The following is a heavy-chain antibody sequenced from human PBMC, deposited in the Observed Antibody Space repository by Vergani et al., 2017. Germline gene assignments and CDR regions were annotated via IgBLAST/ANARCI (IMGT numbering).Heavy chain of an antibody. Sequence: QVHLVESGGGVVQPGRSLRLSCVVSGFTSSYYGMHWVRQAPGKGLEWVAVISYDGTQKYYADSVKGRFTISRDNSKSTLYLQMNSLRTEDTDVYYWATKSCGTPGCQIGYFREWGQGTLVTVSS. V-gene: IGHV3-30*03. D-gene: IGHD1-1*01. CDR3: ATKSCGTPGCQIGYFRE. CDR1: GFTSSYYG. J-gene: IGHJ1*01. CDR2: ISYDGTQK.